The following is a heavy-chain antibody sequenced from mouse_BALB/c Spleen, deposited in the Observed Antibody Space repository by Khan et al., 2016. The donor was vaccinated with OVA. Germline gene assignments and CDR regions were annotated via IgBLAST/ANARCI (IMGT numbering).Heavy chain of an antibody. CDR1: GFTFSSFV. CDR2: ISSAATYT. CDR3: TNGNYGWFAY. J-gene: IGHJ3*01. V-gene: IGHV5-9-1*01. Sequence: EVELVESGGGLVEPGGSLKLSCAASGFTFSSFVMSWVRQTPEKRLEWVATISSAATYTYYPDSVKGRFTISRDNAKNTLYLQMNIRRSDDTAIYYCTNGNYGWFAYWGQGTLVTVST. D-gene: IGHD2-1*01.